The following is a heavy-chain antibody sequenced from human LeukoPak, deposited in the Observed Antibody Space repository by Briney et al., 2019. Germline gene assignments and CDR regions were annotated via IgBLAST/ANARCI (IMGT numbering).Heavy chain of an antibody. Sequence: SETLSLTCTVSGDSVSSNTYYWSWIRQPPGKGLECIGYISYSGSTNYNPSLNSRVTVSVDTSKNQFSLKLSSVTAADTAVYFCARAVVVIGAPRFDPWGQGTLVTVSS. CDR1: GDSVSSNTYY. CDR3: ARAVVVIGAPRFDP. CDR2: ISYSGST. J-gene: IGHJ5*02. V-gene: IGHV4-61*01. D-gene: IGHD2-15*01.